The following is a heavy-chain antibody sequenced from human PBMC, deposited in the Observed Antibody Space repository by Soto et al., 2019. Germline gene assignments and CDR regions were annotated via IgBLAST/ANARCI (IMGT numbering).Heavy chain of an antibody. J-gene: IGHJ4*02. Sequence: EVQLLESGGGLVQPGGSLRLSCAASGFPLSSYAMSWVRQAPGKGLEWVSAISGSGGSTYYADSVKGRFTISRDNSKNTLYLQMNSLRAEDTAVYYCAKGTFNYYGSGSYFEYWGQGTLVTVSS. CDR1: GFPLSSYA. D-gene: IGHD3-10*01. CDR3: AKGTFNYYGSGSYFEY. V-gene: IGHV3-23*01. CDR2: ISGSGGST.